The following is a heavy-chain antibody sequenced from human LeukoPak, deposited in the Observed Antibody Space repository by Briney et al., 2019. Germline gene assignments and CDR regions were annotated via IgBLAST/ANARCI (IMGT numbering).Heavy chain of an antibody. V-gene: IGHV3-7*01. CDR1: GFSFSSYW. Sequence: GGSLRFSCATSGFSFSSYWMSWVRQAPGKGLEWVASIKQDGSEKYYVDSVKGRFTISRDIAKNSLYLQMNNLRAEDTAVYYCARALDSSSSRYQAFEYWGQGTPVTVSS. CDR3: ARALDSSSSRYQAFEY. D-gene: IGHD2-2*01. J-gene: IGHJ4*02. CDR2: IKQDGSEK.